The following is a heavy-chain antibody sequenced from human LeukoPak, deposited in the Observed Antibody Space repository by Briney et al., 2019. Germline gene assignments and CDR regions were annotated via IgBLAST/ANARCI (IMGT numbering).Heavy chain of an antibody. CDR3: AKGDRERASAGTGFDS. CDR2: ISGSGDGT. J-gene: IGHJ4*02. Sequence: PPGGSVRLSCAASGFTFSSYAMSWVRQAPGKGLEWVSGISGSGDGTYYADSVKGRFTFSRDNSKNTLSLQMNSLRLDDTAIYYCAKGDRERASAGTGFDSWGQGTLVPLSS. D-gene: IGHD6-13*01. V-gene: IGHV3-23*01. CDR1: GFTFSSYA.